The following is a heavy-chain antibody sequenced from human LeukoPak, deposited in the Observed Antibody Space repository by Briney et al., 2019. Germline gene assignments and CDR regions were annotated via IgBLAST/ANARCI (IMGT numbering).Heavy chain of an antibody. V-gene: IGHV3-23*01. CDR3: AKVSVRPVELVYFDS. J-gene: IGHJ4*02. D-gene: IGHD1-7*01. Sequence: GGSLRLSCAASGFIFTRSAMSWVRQVPGKGLEWVSSISGSTATIRYADSVKGRFSLSRDNSNNTVFLQMNSLRAEHTAIYYCAKVSVRPVELVYFDSWGQGTLVTVSS. CDR1: GFIFTRSA. CDR2: ISGSTATI.